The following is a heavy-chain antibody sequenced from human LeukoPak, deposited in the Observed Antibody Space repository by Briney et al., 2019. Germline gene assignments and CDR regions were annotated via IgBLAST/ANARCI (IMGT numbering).Heavy chain of an antibody. Sequence: GGSLRLSCAASGFTFSNYDMHWVRQPTGKGLEWVSAIDSSGGTYYPGSVKGRFTISRDNAKNSLFLQINSLRAEDTAVYYCARIRGGYYFDYWGQGTLVSVSS. CDR3: ARIRGGYYFDY. J-gene: IGHJ4*02. D-gene: IGHD6-25*01. CDR1: GFTFSNYD. V-gene: IGHV3-13*01. CDR2: IDSSGGT.